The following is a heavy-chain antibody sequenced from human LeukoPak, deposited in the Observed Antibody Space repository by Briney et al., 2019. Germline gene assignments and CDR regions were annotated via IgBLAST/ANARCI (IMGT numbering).Heavy chain of an antibody. V-gene: IGHV3-23*01. J-gene: IGHJ4*02. CDR1: GFILSSYA. CDR2: IGAGGGGT. CDR3: AKRTMAAAATKFFDS. Sequence: GGSLRLSCGASGFILSSYAMGWVRQAPGKGLEWVSIIGAGGGGTFYADSVRGRFTISRDTPRNTLYLQMNSLRAEDTAVYYCAKRTMAAAATKFFDSWGQGTLVTVSS. D-gene: IGHD6-13*01.